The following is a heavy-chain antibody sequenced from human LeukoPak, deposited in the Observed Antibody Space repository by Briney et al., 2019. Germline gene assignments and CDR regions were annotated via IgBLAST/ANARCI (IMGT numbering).Heavy chain of an antibody. CDR1: GFTFSSYA. CDR2: ISYDGSNK. CDR3: ARGVGGRVPVYYYYMDV. Sequence: QTGGSLRLSCAASGFTFSSYAMHWVRQAPGKGLEWVAVISYDGSNKYYADSVKGRFTISRDDSKNTLYLQMNSLRAEDTAVYYCARGVGGRVPVYYYYMDVWGKGTTVTVSS. D-gene: IGHD1-26*01. J-gene: IGHJ6*03. V-gene: IGHV3-30*01.